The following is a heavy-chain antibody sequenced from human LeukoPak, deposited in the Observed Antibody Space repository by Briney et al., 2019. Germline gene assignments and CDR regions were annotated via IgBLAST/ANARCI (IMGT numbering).Heavy chain of an antibody. V-gene: IGHV4-31*03. CDR1: GGSISSGGYY. Sequence: SQTLSLTCTVSGGSISSGGYYWSWIRQHPGKGLEWIGYIYYSGSTYYNPSLESRVTISVDTSKNQFSLKLSSVTAADTAVYYCARDSGELLWFGESPYGIDVWGQGTTVTVSS. D-gene: IGHD3-10*01. CDR3: ARDSGELLWFGESPYGIDV. CDR2: IYYSGST. J-gene: IGHJ6*02.